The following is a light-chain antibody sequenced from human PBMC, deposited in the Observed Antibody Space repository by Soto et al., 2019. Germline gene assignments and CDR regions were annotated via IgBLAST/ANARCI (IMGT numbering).Light chain of an antibody. CDR2: GAS. J-gene: IGKJ1*01. CDR3: QQYYNWPRT. Sequence: EIVMTQSPATLSVSPGERATLSCRASQSVSSTLAWYQQKPGQAPRLLIYGASTRATDIPARFSGSGSGTEFTLTISSLQSEDFAVYYYQQYYNWPRTFGQGTKVEIK. V-gene: IGKV3-15*01. CDR1: QSVSST.